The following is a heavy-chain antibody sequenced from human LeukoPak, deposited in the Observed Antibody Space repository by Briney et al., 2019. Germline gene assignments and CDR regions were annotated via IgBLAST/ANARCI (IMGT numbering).Heavy chain of an antibody. CDR1: GGSISNFY. J-gene: IGHJ4*02. CDR3: ARRPKGAYCSSTSCYEFDY. CDR2: IDYTGST. D-gene: IGHD2-2*01. V-gene: IGHV4-59*12. Sequence: PSETLSLTCTVSGGSISNFYWSWIRQPPGKGLEWIGYIDYTGSTNYNPSLKSRVTISVDTSKNQFSLKLSSVTAADTAVYYCARRPKGAYCSSTSCYEFDYWGQGTLVTVSS.